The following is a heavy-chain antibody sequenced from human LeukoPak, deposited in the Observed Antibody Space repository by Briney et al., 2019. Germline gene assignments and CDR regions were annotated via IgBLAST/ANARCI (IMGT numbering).Heavy chain of an antibody. J-gene: IGHJ3*02. CDR2: IYYSGST. CDR3: ARDMGSGWYNDAFDI. V-gene: IGHV4-59*12. CDR1: GGSISSYY. D-gene: IGHD6-19*01. Sequence: SETLSLTCTVSGGSISSYYWSWIRQPPGKGLEWIGSIYYSGSTYYNPSLKSRVTISVDTSKNQFSLKLSSVTAADTAVYYCARDMGSGWYNDAFDIWGQGTMVTVSS.